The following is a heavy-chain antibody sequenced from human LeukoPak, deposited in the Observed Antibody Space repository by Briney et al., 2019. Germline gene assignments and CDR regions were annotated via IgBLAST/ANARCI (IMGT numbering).Heavy chain of an antibody. CDR3: ANEDYTGSCSQCRGGLDY. Sequence: PGGSLRLSCAASGFTFSNYAMSWVRQAPGKGLEWVSSISGSGGSTYYADSVKGRFTISRDNSKNTLFLQMNSLRADDTAVYYCANEDYTGSCSQCRGGLDYWGQGTLVTVSS. V-gene: IGHV3-23*01. D-gene: IGHD1-26*01. J-gene: IGHJ4*02. CDR2: ISGSGGST. CDR1: GFTFSNYA.